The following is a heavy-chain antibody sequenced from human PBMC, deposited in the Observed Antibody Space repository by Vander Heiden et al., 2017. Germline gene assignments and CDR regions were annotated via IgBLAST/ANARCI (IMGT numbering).Heavy chain of an antibody. CDR2: IIPIFGTA. CDR3: ARPHYYDSSGYYYFDY. V-gene: IGHV1-69*01. D-gene: IGHD3-22*01. CDR1: GGTFSSYA. Sequence: QVQLVQSGAEVTKPGSSVTVSCKASGGTFSSYAISWVRQAPGQGLEWMGGIIPIFGTANYAQKFQGRVTITADESTSTAYMELSSLRSEDTAVYYCARPHYYDSSGYYYFDYWGQGTLVTVSS. J-gene: IGHJ4*02.